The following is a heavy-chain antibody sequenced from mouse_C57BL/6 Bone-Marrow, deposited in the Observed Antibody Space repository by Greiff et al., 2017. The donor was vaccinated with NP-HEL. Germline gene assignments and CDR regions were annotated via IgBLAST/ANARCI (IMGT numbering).Heavy chain of an antibody. V-gene: IGHV5-6*01. CDR1: GFTFSSYG. D-gene: IGHD2-4*01. J-gene: IGHJ3*01. CDR2: ISSGGSYT. CDR3: ASPYDYDVAWFAY. Sequence: EVKVVESGGDLVKPGGSLKLSCAASGFTFSSYGMSWVRQTPDKRLEWVATISSGGSYTYYPASVKGRFTISRDNAKNTLYLQMSSLKSEDTAMYYCASPYDYDVAWFAYWGQGNLVTVSA.